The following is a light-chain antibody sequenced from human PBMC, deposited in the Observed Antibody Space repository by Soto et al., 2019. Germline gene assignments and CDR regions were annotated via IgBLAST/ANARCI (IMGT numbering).Light chain of an antibody. CDR2: GAS. Sequence: EIVLTQSPGTLSLSPGERATLSCRASQSVRSTYLAWYQQKPDQAPMLLIYGASSRATGIPDRFSDSGSGTDFTLTISRLEPEDFAVYYCQQYGSSPYTFGQGTKLEIK. CDR3: QQYGSSPYT. CDR1: QSVRSTY. V-gene: IGKV3-20*01. J-gene: IGKJ2*01.